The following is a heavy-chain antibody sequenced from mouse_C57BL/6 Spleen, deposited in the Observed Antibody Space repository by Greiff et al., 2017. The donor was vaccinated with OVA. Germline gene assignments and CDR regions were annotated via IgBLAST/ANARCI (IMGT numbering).Heavy chain of an antibody. CDR1: GYTFTNYW. J-gene: IGHJ4*01. Sequence: QVQLQQSGAELVRPGTSVKMSCKASGYTFTNYWIGWAKQRPGHGLEWIGDIYPGGGYTNYNEKFKGKATLTADKSSSTAYMQFSSLTSEDSAIYYCARHSGSSYDAMDYWGQGTSVTVSS. V-gene: IGHV1-63*01. CDR2: IYPGGGYT. CDR3: ARHSGSSYDAMDY. D-gene: IGHD1-1*01.